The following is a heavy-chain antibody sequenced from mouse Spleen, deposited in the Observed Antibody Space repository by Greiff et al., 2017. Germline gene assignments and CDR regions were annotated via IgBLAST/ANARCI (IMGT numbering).Heavy chain of an antibody. D-gene: IGHD1-2*01. CDR3: ARGDSSHYYGYDAWFAY. CDR2: SRNKANDYTT. J-gene: IGHJ3*01. Sequence: EVKLVESGGGLVKPGGSLKLSCATSGFTFSDFYMEWVRQPPGKRLEWIAASRNKANDYTTEYSASVKGRFIVSRDTSQSILYLQMNALRAEDTAIYYCARGDSSHYYGYDAWFAYWGQGTLVTVSA. CDR1: GFTFSDFY. V-gene: IGHV7-1*02.